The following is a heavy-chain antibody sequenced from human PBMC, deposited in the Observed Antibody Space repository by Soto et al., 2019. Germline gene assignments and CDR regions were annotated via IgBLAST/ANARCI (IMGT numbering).Heavy chain of an antibody. CDR3: VRMNADSYQFYYAMDV. V-gene: IGHV2-26*01. J-gene: IGHJ6*02. CDR1: GFSLSTGRMG. CDR2: IFSDNER. D-gene: IGHD4-17*01. Sequence: GSGPTLVSPTETLTLTCTVSGFSLSTGRMGVSWIRQPPGKALEWLAHIFSDNERSYSTSMQGRLTISKDPSGSQVVLSMTNLDPVDTGTYYCVRMNADSYQFYYAMDVWGQGTTVTVSS.